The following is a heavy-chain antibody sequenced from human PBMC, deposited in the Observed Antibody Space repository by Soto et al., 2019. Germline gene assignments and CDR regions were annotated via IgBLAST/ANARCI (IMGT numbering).Heavy chain of an antibody. V-gene: IGHV1-18*04. CDR2: ISPYNGNT. CDR1: GYTFSSYV. J-gene: IGHJ4*02. Sequence: QVQLVQSGVEVQKPGASVKVSCKASGYTFSSYVINWLRQAPGQGLEWMGWISPYNGNTNYGQNLQGRVTMTTDTSTSIVGMELRSLRSDDTAVYYCAREGGVWGSFRYFDYWGQGTLVTVSP. D-gene: IGHD3-16*02. CDR3: AREGGVWGSFRYFDY.